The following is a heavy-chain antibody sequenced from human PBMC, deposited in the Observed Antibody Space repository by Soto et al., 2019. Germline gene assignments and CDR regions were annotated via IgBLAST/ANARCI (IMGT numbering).Heavy chain of an antibody. CDR1: GFTFSNCA. D-gene: IGHD6-13*01. J-gene: IGHJ4*01. CDR3: AKDRLEKVGTCFEC. Sequence: GGSLRLSCEASGFTFSNCAMSWVRQAPGKGLEWVSGISGSGRDTYYADSVKGRLTIPRDNAKNTLFLQMNSLRAEDAASYYCAKDRLEKVGTCFECWGHGTLVTASS. V-gene: IGHV3-23*01. CDR2: ISGSGRDT.